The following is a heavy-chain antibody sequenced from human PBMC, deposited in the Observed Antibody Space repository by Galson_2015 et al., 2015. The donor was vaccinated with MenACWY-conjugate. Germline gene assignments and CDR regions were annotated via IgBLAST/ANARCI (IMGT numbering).Heavy chain of an antibody. CDR3: ARAAISNYYYYGMDV. D-gene: IGHD3-9*01. CDR1: GFTFSDYY. CDR2: ISSSSSYT. V-gene: IGHV3-11*05. Sequence: SLRLSCAASGFTFSDYYMSWFRQAPGKGLEWVSYISSSSSYTNYADSVKGRFTISRDNAKNSLYLQMNSLRAEDTAVYYCARAAISNYYYYGMDVWGQGTTVTVSS. J-gene: IGHJ6*02.